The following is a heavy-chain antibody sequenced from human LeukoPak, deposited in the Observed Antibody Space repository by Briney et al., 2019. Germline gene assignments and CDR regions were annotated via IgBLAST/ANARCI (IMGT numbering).Heavy chain of an antibody. CDR1: GFTFSAYA. V-gene: IGHV3-23*05. CDR3: AARRGSITGLFDP. CDR2: IGSDNKP. J-gene: IGHJ5*02. Sequence: GGSLRLSCEASGFTFSAYAMTWVRQAPGQGLEWVSSIGSDNKPHYSESVKGRFAISRDNSKSMLFLQLNSLRAEDTAVYYCAARRGSITGLFDPWGQGTLVTVSS. D-gene: IGHD1-20*01.